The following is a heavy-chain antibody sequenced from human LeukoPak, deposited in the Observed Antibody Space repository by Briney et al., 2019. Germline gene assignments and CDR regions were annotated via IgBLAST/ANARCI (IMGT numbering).Heavy chain of an antibody. J-gene: IGHJ3*02. CDR2: IFYSGRT. CDR3: ARDRQATTAYDAFDI. D-gene: IGHD4-17*01. CDR1: GGFMNNYY. V-gene: IGHV4-59*01. Sequence: SETLSLTCTVSGGFMNNYYWSWIRQPPGRGLEWIGYIFYSGRTNYNPSLESRVTISLDTSKNQFSLKLSSVTAADTAVYYCARDRQATTAYDAFDIWGRGTMVTVSS.